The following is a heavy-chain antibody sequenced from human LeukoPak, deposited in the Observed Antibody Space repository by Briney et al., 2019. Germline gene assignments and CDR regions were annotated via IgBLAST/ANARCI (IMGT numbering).Heavy chain of an antibody. CDR1: GFTFSRSA. J-gene: IGHJ4*02. V-gene: IGHV3-30*18. CDR3: AKEMKPWMHFDY. Sequence: GGSLRLSCAASGFTFSRSAVHWVRQAPGKGLEWAAVISHDGSNTAYTHSVKGRFTISRDNSKNTLYLQMNSLRAEDTAVYYCAKEMKPWMHFDYWGQGTLVTVSS. CDR2: ISHDGSNT. D-gene: IGHD5-12*01.